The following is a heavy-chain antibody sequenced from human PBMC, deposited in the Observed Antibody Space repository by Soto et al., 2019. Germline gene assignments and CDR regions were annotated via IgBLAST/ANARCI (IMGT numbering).Heavy chain of an antibody. J-gene: IGHJ6*02. CDR2: IRSKANNYAT. D-gene: IGHD5-18*01. Sequence: EVQLVESGGGLVQPGGSLKLSCAASGFTFSGSAMHWVRQASGKGLEWVGRIRSKANNYATAYAASVEGRFTISRDDSKNTAHLQRNSLKTEDTAVYYCASDTARVYYGLDVWGRGTTVTVSS. CDR1: GFTFSGSA. V-gene: IGHV3-73*02. CDR3: ASDTARVYYGLDV.